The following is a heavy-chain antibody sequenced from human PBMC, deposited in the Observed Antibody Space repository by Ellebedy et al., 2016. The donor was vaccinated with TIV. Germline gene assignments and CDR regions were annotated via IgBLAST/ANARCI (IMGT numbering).Heavy chain of an antibody. V-gene: IGHV1-18*01. CDR2: ISAYNGNT. CDR3: ARDRDSFLIDY. J-gene: IGHJ4*02. CDR1: SYTFTSYG. Sequence: ASVKVSXKASSYTFTSYGISWVRQAPGQGLEWMGWISAYNGNTNYAQKLQGRVTMTTDTSTSTAYMELRSLRSDDTAVYYCARDRDSFLIDYWGQGTLVTVSS. D-gene: IGHD3/OR15-3a*01.